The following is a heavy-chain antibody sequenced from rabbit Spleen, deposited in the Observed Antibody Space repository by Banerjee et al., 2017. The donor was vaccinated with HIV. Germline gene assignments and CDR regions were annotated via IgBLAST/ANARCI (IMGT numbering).Heavy chain of an antibody. CDR2: IDPVFGTT. V-gene: IGHV1S45*01. J-gene: IGHJ4*01. D-gene: IGHD8-1*01. CDR1: GFSFSGDYW. CDR3: ARDGAGGTYFNL. Sequence: QEQLEESGGDLVKPEGSLTLTCKASGFSFSGDYWICWVRQAPGKGLEWIGYIDPVFGTTYYATWVSGRFTISSHNAQNTLYLQLNSLTAADTATYFCARDGAGGTYFNLWGQGTLVTVS.